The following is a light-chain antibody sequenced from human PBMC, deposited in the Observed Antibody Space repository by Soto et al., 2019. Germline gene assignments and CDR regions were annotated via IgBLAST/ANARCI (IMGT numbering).Light chain of an antibody. V-gene: IGKV3-11*01. J-gene: IGKJ4*01. CDR1: QSVSNF. Sequence: EIVLTQSPATLSLSPGKRATLSCTASQSVSNFLAWHQQKAGQAPRLLIYDTSNRAGGIPARFSGSGSGTDFTLTISSLEPEDFAVYYCQQRINWPLTFGGGTKVDIK. CDR3: QQRINWPLT. CDR2: DTS.